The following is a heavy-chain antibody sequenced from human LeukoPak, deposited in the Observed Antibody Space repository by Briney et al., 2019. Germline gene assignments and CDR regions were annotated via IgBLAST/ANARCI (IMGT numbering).Heavy chain of an antibody. D-gene: IGHD6-19*01. CDR1: GFTFSDYY. CDR2: ISSSGSNK. J-gene: IGHJ4*02. V-gene: IGHV3-11*04. CDR3: ATSQSSVAGIVGD. Sequence: PGGSLRLSCAASGFTFSDYYMSWIRQAPGKGLEWVSCISSSGSNKYYADSVRGRFTISRDNAKNSLYLQMNNLRVEDTAVYYCATSQSSVAGIVGDWGQGTLVTVSS.